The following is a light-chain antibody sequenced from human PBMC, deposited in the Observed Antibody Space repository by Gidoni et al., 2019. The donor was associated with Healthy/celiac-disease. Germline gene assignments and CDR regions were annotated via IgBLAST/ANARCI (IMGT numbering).Light chain of an antibody. J-gene: IGLJ2*01. CDR3: SSYTSSRTVV. V-gene: IGLV2-14*01. CDR1: SSDVGGYNY. Sequence: QSALTQPASVSGSPGQSITISCTGTSSDVGGYNYVSWSQQHPGKAPKLMIYDVSNRPSGVSNRFSGSKSGNTASLTISGLQAEDEADYYCSSYTSSRTVVFGGGTKLTVL. CDR2: DVS.